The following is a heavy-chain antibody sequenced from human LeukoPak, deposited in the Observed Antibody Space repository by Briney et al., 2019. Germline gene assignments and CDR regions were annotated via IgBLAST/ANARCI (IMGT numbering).Heavy chain of an antibody. V-gene: IGHV5-51*01. CDR1: GYSFTSYW. J-gene: IGHJ5*02. D-gene: IGHD3-10*01. CDR3: ARQRTNYYGSGSEWFNP. CDR2: IYPGDSDI. Sequence: GESLKISCKGSGYSFTSYWIGWVRQMPGKGLEWMGIIYPGDSDIRYSPSFQGQVTISADKSISTAYLQWSSLKASDTAMYYCARQRTNYYGSGSEWFNPWGQGTLVTVSS.